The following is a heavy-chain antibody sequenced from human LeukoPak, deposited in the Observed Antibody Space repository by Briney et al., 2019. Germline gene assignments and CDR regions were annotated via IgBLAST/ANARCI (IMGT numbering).Heavy chain of an antibody. V-gene: IGHV1-2*02. CDR1: GYTFTGYY. D-gene: IGHD4-17*01. J-gene: IGHJ6*03. CDR3: ARDGDGDYAYYYMDV. CDR2: INPNSGGT. Sequence: ASVKVSCKASGYTFTGYYMHWVRQAPGQGLEWMGWINPNSGGTNYAQKFQGRVTMTRDTSISTAYMELSRLRSDDTAVYYCARDGDGDYAYYYMDVWGKGTTVTVSS.